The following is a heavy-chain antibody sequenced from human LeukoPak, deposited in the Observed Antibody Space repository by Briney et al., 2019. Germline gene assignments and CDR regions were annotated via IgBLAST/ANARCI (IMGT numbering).Heavy chain of an antibody. CDR3: ASRKKGMATAGFDY. V-gene: IGHV5-51*01. D-gene: IGHD5-24*01. CDR2: IYPGDSDT. J-gene: IGHJ4*02. CDR1: GYSFTSYW. Sequence: KDGESLKSSCKGSGYSFTSYWIGWVRQMPGIGLEWMGIIYPGDSDTRYSPSFQGQVTISAEKSISTAYLQWSSLKASDTALYYCASRKKGMATAGFDYWGQGTLVTVSS.